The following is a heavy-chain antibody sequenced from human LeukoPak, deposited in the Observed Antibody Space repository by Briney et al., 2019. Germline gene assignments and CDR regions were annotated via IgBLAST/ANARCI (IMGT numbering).Heavy chain of an antibody. CDR2: IRASGGTT. CDR1: GLTFSSFA. J-gene: IGHJ4*02. CDR3: EKDRDGGTNTRAKGFDY. Sequence: GGSLRLSCAASGLTFSSFAMSWARQAPGKGLEWVSAIRASGGTTYSADCVRGRFTISRDNSKNTLYLQVNSLRVEDTAVYYCEKDRDGGTNTRAKGFDYWGQGTLVTVSS. D-gene: IGHD1-7*01. V-gene: IGHV3-23*01.